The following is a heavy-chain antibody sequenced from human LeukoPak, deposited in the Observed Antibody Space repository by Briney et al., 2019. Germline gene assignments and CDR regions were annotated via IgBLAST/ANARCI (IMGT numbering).Heavy chain of an antibody. D-gene: IGHD3-10*01. J-gene: IGHJ4*02. CDR2: IYSGGTT. V-gene: IGHV3-53*01. Sequence: GGSLRLSCAASGFAVSTNYMSWVRQAPGKGLEWVSVIYSGGTTFYADSVKGRFTISRDNSNNTLYLQMNSLRADDTAVYYCTKLKGWYGEGFFDYWGQGTLVTVSS. CDR3: TKLKGWYGEGFFDY. CDR1: GFAVSTNY.